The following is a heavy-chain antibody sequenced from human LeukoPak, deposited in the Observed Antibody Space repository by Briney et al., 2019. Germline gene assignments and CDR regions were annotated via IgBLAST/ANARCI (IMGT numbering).Heavy chain of an antibody. CDR1: GGTFSSYA. CDR3: ASVRGVIQRYYYYYMDV. D-gene: IGHD3-10*02. V-gene: IGHV1-69*06. CDR2: IIPIFGTA. Sequence: SVKVSCKASGGTFSSYAISWVRQAPGQGLEWMGGIIPIFGTANYAQKFQGRVTITADKSTSTAYMELSSLRSEDTAVYYCASVRGVIQRYYYYYMDVWGKGTTVAVSS. J-gene: IGHJ6*03.